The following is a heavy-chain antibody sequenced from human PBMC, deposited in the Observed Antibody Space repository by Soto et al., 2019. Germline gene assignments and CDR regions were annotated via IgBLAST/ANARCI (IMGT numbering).Heavy chain of an antibody. Sequence: EVQLLESGGGLVQPGGSLRLSCAASGFTFSSYAMIWVRQAPGKGLEWVSAISGSGGSTYYADSVKGRFTISRDNSKNTLYLQMNSLRDEDTAVYYCAKVRVGCSSTSCYGFDYWGQGTLVPVSS. J-gene: IGHJ4*02. V-gene: IGHV3-23*01. D-gene: IGHD2-2*01. CDR2: ISGSGGST. CDR1: GFTFSSYA. CDR3: AKVRVGCSSTSCYGFDY.